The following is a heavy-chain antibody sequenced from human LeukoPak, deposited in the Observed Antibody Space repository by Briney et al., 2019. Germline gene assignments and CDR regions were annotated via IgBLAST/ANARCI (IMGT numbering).Heavy chain of an antibody. J-gene: IGHJ4*02. V-gene: IGHV3-48*01. CDR2: ISSSGATM. D-gene: IGHD4-11*01. Sequence: GGSLRLSCAASGFTFSSYSMNWVRQAPGKGLEWVSSISSSGATMYYAASVRGRFTISRDTAKNSLYLQMNSLRAEDTAVYYCARAQTNWGQGTLVTVPS. CDR3: ARAQTN. CDR1: GFTFSSYS.